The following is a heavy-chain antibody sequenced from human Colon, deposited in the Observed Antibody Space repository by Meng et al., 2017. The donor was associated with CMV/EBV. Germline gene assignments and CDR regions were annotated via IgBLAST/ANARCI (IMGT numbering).Heavy chain of an antibody. CDR3: VRESQSGSYIYLQH. CDR2: ISAYTGDT. CDR1: GYTFTNYG. V-gene: IGHV1-18*01. D-gene: IGHD1-26*01. Sequence: QVLLLQSGAEVKKPGASVKVSCKASGYTFTNYGISWVRQAPGQGLEWMGWISAYTGDTYYAQKFQGRVTMTTDTSTSTAYMELRSLRSDDTAVYYCVRESQSGSYIYLQHWGQGTLVTVSS. J-gene: IGHJ1*01.